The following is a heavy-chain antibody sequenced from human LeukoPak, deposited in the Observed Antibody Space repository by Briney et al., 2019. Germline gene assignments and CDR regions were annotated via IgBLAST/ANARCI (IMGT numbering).Heavy chain of an antibody. J-gene: IGHJ4*02. D-gene: IGHD4-17*01. Sequence: GGSLRLSCAASGFTFSSYSMNWVRQAPGKGLEWVSYISSSSSTIYYADSVKGPFTTSRDIARNSLYLQMNSLRAEDTAVYYCARDRYGDYTPDYWGQGTLVTVSS. CDR2: ISSSSSTI. CDR3: ARDRYGDYTPDY. CDR1: GFTFSSYS. V-gene: IGHV3-48*01.